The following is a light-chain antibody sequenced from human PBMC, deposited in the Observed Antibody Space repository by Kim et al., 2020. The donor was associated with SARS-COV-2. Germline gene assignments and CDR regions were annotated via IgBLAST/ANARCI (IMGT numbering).Light chain of an antibody. CDR2: FND. V-gene: IGLV1-44*01. CDR3: ASWDDSLNVV. CDR1: SSNIRRNY. J-gene: IGLJ2*01. Sequence: ELTQPPSASGTPGQTVTISCSGSSSNIRRNYVNWYQHVPGTAPKLLIHFNDQRPSGVPDRFSGSKSGSAASLAISGLQSEDEAVYYCASWDDSLNVVFGGGTEVTVL.